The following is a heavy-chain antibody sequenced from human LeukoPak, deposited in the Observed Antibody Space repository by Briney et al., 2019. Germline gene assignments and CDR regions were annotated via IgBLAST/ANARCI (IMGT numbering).Heavy chain of an antibody. CDR2: ISYDGSIK. CDR3: AXIXXQDDWEVPFDY. Sequence: PGGSLRLSCAASGFTLSRYAMHWVRQAPGKRPEWVAVISYDGSIKYYADSVKGRFTISRDNSKNTVFLRLTSLRGEDTAVYYCAXIXXQDDWEVPFDYWGQGTLVTVSS. V-gene: IGHV3-30*04. D-gene: IGHD3-9*01. CDR1: GFTLSRYA. J-gene: IGHJ4*02.